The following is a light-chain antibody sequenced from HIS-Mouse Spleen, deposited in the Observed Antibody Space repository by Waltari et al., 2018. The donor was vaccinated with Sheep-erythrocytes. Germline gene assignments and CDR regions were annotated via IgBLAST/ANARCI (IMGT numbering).Light chain of an antibody. V-gene: IGLV3-1*01. J-gene: IGLJ1*01. Sequence: SYELTQPPSVSVSPGQTASITCSGDKLGDKYACWYQQKPGQSPVLVIYQDSKRPSGIPERFSGSNSGNTATLTISGTQAMDEADYYCCSYACSYNHVFATGTKVTVL. CDR3: CSYACSYNHV. CDR1: KLGDKY. CDR2: QDS.